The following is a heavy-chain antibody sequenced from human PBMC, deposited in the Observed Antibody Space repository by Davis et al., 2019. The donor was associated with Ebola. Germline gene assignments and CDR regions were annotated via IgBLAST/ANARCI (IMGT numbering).Heavy chain of an antibody. D-gene: IGHD7-27*01. CDR1: GGSISGYQ. Sequence: MPSETLSLTCTVSGGSISGYQWAWIRQPPGKGLEYMGHVFNSGTVVYNSALKSRVTISLDRSSNQFSLKMNSVTTADTAVYFCARDHWGSLDYWGQGTPVTVSS. V-gene: IGHV4-59*01. CDR3: ARDHWGSLDY. CDR2: VFNSGTV. J-gene: IGHJ4*02.